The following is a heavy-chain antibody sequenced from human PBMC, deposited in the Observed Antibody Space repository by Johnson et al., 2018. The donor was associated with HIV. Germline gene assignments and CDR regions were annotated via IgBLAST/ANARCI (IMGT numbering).Heavy chain of an antibody. J-gene: IGHJ3*02. Sequence: VQLVESGGGLVQPGGSLRLSCAASGFTFSSYWMSWVRQAPGKGLEWVANIKQDGSEKYYVDSVKGRFTISRDNAKNSLYLQMNSLRAEDTAVYYCARALGLEVCAFDIWGQGTVVTVSS. CDR3: ARALGLEVCAFDI. CDR2: IKQDGSEK. CDR1: GFTFSSYW. D-gene: IGHD2-8*01. V-gene: IGHV3-7*05.